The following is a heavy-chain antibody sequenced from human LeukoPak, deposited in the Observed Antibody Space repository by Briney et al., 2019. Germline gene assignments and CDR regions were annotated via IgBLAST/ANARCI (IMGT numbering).Heavy chain of an antibody. V-gene: IGHV4-61*08. CDR3: ARQLFTGSIDAFDM. J-gene: IGHJ3*02. D-gene: IGHD3-10*01. Sequence: PSETLSLTCTVSGGSISSGGYYWSWIRQPPGKGLEWIGYIYYSGSTNYNPSLKSRVTISVGPSKNQFSLKLSSETAADTAVYYCARQLFTGSIDAFDMWGQGTMVTVSS. CDR2: IYYSGST. CDR1: GGSISSGGYY.